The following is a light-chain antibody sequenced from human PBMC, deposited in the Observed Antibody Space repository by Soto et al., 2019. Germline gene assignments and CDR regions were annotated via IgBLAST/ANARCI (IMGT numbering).Light chain of an antibody. CDR2: AAS. Sequence: DMAMTQSPSSLSASVGDSVTITCRASQSISNYLNWYQHKPGKVPKLLIYAASSLQSGVPTRFSGSGSGTDFTLTINSLHPEDFATYDCQQSYATPLTFGGGTKIEI. J-gene: IGKJ4*01. CDR1: QSISNY. CDR3: QQSYATPLT. V-gene: IGKV1-39*01.